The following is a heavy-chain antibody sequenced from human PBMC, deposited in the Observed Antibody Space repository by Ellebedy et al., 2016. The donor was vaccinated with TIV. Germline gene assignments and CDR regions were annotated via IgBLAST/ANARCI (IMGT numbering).Heavy chain of an antibody. J-gene: IGHJ3*02. D-gene: IGHD5-24*01. CDR3: AKDPSASRHGYNLGAFDI. CDR2: LSGTGGST. CDR1: GFTFSSYA. Sequence: GESLKISCAASGFTFSSYAMNWVRQAPGKGLEWASALSGTGGSTYYADSVKGRFTISRDNSKNTLYLQMNSLRVEDTAVYYRAKDPSASRHGYNLGAFDIWGQGTMVTVSS. V-gene: IGHV3-23*01.